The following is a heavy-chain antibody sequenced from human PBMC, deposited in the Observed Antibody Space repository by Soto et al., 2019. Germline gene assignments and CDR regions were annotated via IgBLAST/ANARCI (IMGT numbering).Heavy chain of an antibody. CDR2: IYYSVST. D-gene: IGHD3-10*01. CDR3: ARSYGSGSYYNNWFDP. J-gene: IGHJ5*02. Sequence: TLSRTCTVSGGSISSYYWSWIRQPPGKGLQWIGYIYYSVSTNYNPSLKSRVTISVDTSKNQFSLKLSSVTAADTAVYYCARSYGSGSYYNNWFDPWGQGTLVTVSS. V-gene: IGHV4-59*01. CDR1: GGSISSYY.